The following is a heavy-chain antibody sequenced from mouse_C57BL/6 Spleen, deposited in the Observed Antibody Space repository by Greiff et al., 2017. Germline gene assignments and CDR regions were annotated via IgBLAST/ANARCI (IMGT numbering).Heavy chain of an antibody. CDR3: ARGYYGSSYVGAWFAY. J-gene: IGHJ3*01. Sequence: EVQGVESGGGLVPPGGSLKLSCAASGFTFSDYYMYWVRQTPEKRLEWVAYISNGGGSTYYPDTVKGRFTISRDNAKNTLYLQMSRLKSEDTAMYYCARGYYGSSYVGAWFAYWGQGTLVTVSA. CDR1: GFTFSDYY. V-gene: IGHV5-12*01. D-gene: IGHD1-1*01. CDR2: ISNGGGST.